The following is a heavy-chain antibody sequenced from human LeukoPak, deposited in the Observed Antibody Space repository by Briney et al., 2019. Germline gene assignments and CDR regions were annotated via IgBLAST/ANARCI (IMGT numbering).Heavy chain of an antibody. Sequence: GGSLRLSCAASGFTFSSYAMSGVRQAPGKGVEGFSAMRGRGGSTYYGDSVKGRFTISRDNSKNTLYLQLNSLRADHTAVYSCVRDQSYSSSWYMGYWGQGTLVTVSS. J-gene: IGHJ4*02. D-gene: IGHD6-13*01. CDR1: GFTFSSYA. CDR2: MRGRGGST. V-gene: IGHV3-23*01. CDR3: VRDQSYSSSWYMGY.